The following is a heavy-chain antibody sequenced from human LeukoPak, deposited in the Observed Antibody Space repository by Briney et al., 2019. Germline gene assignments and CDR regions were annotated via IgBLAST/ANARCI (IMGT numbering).Heavy chain of an antibody. D-gene: IGHD3-22*01. V-gene: IGHV1-2*02. CDR3: AGDSSGSNWFDP. CDR2: INPNSGST. Sequence: ASVKVSCKASGYTFTGYYMHWVRQAPAQGLEWMGGINPNSGSTNYAHKLHGRVTMTRNTSISKAYMELSRVRSDDTAVYYCAGDSSGSNWFDPWGQGTLVTVSS. CDR1: GYTFTGYY. J-gene: IGHJ5*02.